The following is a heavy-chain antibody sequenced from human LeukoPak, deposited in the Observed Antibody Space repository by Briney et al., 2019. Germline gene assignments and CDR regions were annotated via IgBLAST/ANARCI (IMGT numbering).Heavy chain of an antibody. CDR1: GYSFTSYW. CDR2: IYPGDSDT. Sequence: GESLKISCKGSGYSFTSYWIGWVRQMPGKGLEWMGIIYPGDSDTRYSPSFQGQVTISADKSISTAYLQWSSLKASDTAMYYCARGSDYYYGSGSYYSPKYYYYYGMDVWGQGTKVTVSS. CDR3: ARGSDYYYGSGSYYSPKYYYYYGMDV. J-gene: IGHJ6*02. D-gene: IGHD3-10*01. V-gene: IGHV5-51*01.